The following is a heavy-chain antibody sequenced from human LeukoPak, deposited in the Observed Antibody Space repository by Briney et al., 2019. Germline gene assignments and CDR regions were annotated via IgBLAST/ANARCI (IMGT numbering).Heavy chain of an antibody. CDR3: ARGGGARSRYPFDY. CDR2: IDTNTGNP. J-gene: IGHJ4*02. V-gene: IGHV7-4-1*02. CDR1: GYTFSSYP. D-gene: IGHD3-16*01. Sequence: GASVKVSCTASGYTFSSYPMIWVRQAPGQGLEWMGWIDTNTGNPSNAQGFTGRFVFSLDTSVSTTFLYINNLKADDTAVYYCARGGGARSRYPFDYWGQGTLVTVSS.